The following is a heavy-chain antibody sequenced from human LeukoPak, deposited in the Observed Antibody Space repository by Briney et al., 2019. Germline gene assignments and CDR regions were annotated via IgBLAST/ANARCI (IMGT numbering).Heavy chain of an antibody. V-gene: IGHV3-23*01. J-gene: IGHJ4*02. D-gene: IGHD6-19*01. CDR3: AKDRLPDCGWPLDF. CDR2: SIGSGGSA. CDR1: GFTFSTYT. Sequence: PGGSLRLSCVASGFTFSTYTMNWIRQAPGKGLEWVSGSIGSGGSAFYADSVKGRFSISRDTSKNTLFLHMNNLRAGDTAVYYCAKDRLPDCGWPLDFWGQGTLGTGSS.